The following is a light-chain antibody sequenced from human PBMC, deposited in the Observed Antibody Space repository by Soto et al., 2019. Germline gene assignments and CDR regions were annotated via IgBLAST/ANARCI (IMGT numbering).Light chain of an antibody. V-gene: IGLV2-14*01. J-gene: IGLJ2*01. CDR3: SSYTSNSALVV. CDR2: EVR. Sequence: QSALTQPASVSGSPGQSITISCTGTSRDVGGYNFVSWYQQHPGKAPKLMIYEVRNRPSGVSSRFSGSKSGNTASLTISRLQAEDEADYYCSSYTSNSALVVFGGGTKVTVL. CDR1: SRDVGGYNF.